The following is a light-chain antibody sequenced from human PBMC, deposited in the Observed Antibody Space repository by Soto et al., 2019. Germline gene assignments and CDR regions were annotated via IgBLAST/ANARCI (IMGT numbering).Light chain of an antibody. CDR3: QQYGTSLT. V-gene: IGKV3-20*01. CDR1: QSVSSSH. Sequence: ESVLTQSPGTLSLSPGERATLSCRASQSVSSSHLAWYQQKPGQAPRLLIYGPSNRATGIPDRFSGSGSGTDFTLTIDRLEPEDFAVYYCQQYGTSLTCGGG. CDR2: GPS. J-gene: IGKJ4*01.